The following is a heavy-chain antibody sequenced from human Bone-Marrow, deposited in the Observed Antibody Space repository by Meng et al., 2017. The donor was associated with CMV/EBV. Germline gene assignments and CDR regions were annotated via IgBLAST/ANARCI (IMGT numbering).Heavy chain of an antibody. CDR3: AREEGECSSTSCYGYYYYYGMDV. V-gene: IGHV3-21*01. CDR2: ISSSSSYI. CDR1: GYTFTGYY. Sequence: SCKASGYTFTGYYMYWVRQATGQGLEWVSSISSSSSYIYYADSVKGRFTISRDNAKNSLYLQMNSLRAEDTAVYYCAREEGECSSTSCYGYYYYYGMDVWGQGTTVTVSS. D-gene: IGHD2-2*01. J-gene: IGHJ6*02.